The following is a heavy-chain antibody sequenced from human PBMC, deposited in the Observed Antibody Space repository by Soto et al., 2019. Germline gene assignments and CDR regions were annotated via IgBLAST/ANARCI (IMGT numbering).Heavy chain of an antibody. V-gene: IGHV1-69*02. CDR3: SSPNPQRWCGRLFDY. CDR2: IIPILGIA. D-gene: IGHD2-21*01. Sequence: QVQLVQSGAEVKKPGSSVKVSCKASGGTFSSYTISWVRQAPGQGLEWMGRIIPILGIANYAQKFPGKVTITADKAKSTAYMELSRRRSEDTDVYYCSSPNPQRWCGRLFDYWGQGTLVTVSS. J-gene: IGHJ4*02. CDR1: GGTFSSYT.